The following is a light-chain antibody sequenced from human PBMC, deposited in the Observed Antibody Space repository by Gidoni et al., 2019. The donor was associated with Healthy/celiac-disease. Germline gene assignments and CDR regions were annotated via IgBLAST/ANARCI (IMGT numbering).Light chain of an antibody. CDR2: KAS. J-gene: IGKJ1*01. Sequence: DIQMTQSPSTLSASVGDRVTIPCRASQSISSWLAWYQQKPGKAPKRLIYKASSLESGVPSRFSGSGSGTEFTLTISSLQPDDFATYYCQQYNSYSRTCGQGTKVEIK. CDR3: QQYNSYSRT. CDR1: QSISSW. V-gene: IGKV1-5*03.